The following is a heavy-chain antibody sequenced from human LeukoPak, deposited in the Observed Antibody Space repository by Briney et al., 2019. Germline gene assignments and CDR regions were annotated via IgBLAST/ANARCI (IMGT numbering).Heavy chain of an antibody. J-gene: IGHJ3*02. CDR2: VSYDGSDM. Sequence: GRSLRLSCAAAGFTFSSYAMHWVRQAPGKGLEWVAFVSYDGSDMYYGDSVKGRSTISRDNSKNTLYLQMNSLRAEDTAVYYCATEFSSHDAFDMWGQGTMVTVSS. D-gene: IGHD3-3*01. CDR1: GFTFSSYA. V-gene: IGHV3-33*01. CDR3: ATEFSSHDAFDM.